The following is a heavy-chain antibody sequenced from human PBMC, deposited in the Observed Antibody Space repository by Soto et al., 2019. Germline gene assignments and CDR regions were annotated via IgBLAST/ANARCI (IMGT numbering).Heavy chain of an antibody. CDR3: ARSVEGHFDY. CDR1: GFRFSIYS. J-gene: IGHJ4*02. V-gene: IGHV3-48*02. CDR2: ITSDTKTI. Sequence: EVQLVESGGALVQRGGSLTLSCAASGFRFSIYSMNWVRQAPGKGLEWSAYITSDTKTIKYAESVKGRFTISRDNAKNSVYLQMDNLSDEDTAVYYCARSVEGHFDYWGXGTVVTVSS. D-gene: IGHD6-19*01.